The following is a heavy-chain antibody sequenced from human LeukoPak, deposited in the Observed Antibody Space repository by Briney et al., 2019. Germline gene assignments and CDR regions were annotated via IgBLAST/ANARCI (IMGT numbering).Heavy chain of an antibody. CDR2: TRNKANSYTT. V-gene: IGHV3-72*01. J-gene: IGHJ3*02. Sequence: GGSLRLSCAASGFTFSDHYMDWVRQAPGKGLEWVGRTRNKANSYTTEYAASVKGRFTISRDDSKNSLYLQMNSLRAEDTAVYYCAKGIVVVISGNAFDIWGQGTMVTVSS. CDR1: GFTFSDHY. D-gene: IGHD3-22*01. CDR3: AKGIVVVISGNAFDI.